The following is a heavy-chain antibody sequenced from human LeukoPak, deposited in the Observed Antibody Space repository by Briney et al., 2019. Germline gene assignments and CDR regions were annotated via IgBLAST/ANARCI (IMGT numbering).Heavy chain of an antibody. J-gene: IGHJ3*02. CDR1: GYTFTGYY. CDR2: INPNSGGT. Sequence: ASVKVSCKASGYTFTGYYMHWVRQAPGQGLEWMGWINPNSGGTNYAQKFQGWVTMTRDMSISTAYMELSRLRSDDTAVYYCARAQSTVVTPDIWGQGTMVTFSS. CDR3: ARAQSTVVTPDI. D-gene: IGHD4-23*01. V-gene: IGHV1-2*04.